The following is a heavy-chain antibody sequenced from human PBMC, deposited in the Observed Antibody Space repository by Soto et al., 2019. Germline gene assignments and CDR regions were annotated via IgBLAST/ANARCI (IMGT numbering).Heavy chain of an antibody. J-gene: IGHJ4*01. D-gene: IGHD3-10*01. CDR1: GYTFTGYY. CDR3: ARDQGVTSELFNY. CDR2: INPNSGGT. V-gene: IGHV1-2*02. Sequence: GASVKVSCKTSGYTFTGYYIHWVRQAPGQGLEWMGWINPNSGGTDYAQKFQGRVTMTRDTSISTVYMERNRLRSDDTAVYYCARDQGVTSELFNYWGHGSLVTVS.